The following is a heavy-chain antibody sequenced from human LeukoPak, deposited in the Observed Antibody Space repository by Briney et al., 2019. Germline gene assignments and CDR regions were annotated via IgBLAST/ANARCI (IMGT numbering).Heavy chain of an antibody. J-gene: IGHJ4*02. Sequence: ASVKVSCKASGYTLTGYYMHWVRQAPGQGLEWMGWIKPNSGGTKYAQKFKGRVTMTRDTSISTVYMELSRLRSDDTAVYYCARSNYDSSGYYYVMFDYWGQGTLVTVSS. CDR1: GYTLTGYY. CDR2: IKPNSGGT. D-gene: IGHD3-22*01. CDR3: ARSNYDSSGYYYVMFDY. V-gene: IGHV1-2*02.